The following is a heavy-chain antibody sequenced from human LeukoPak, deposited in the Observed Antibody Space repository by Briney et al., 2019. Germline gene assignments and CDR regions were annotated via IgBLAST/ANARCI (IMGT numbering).Heavy chain of an antibody. J-gene: IGHJ4*02. CDR2: IGIVGDT. D-gene: IGHD3-22*01. V-gene: IGHV3-13*01. Sequence: GGSLRLSCAASGFTVSKYDMHWVRQATGKGLEWVSAIGIVGDTYYRGSVKGRFTMSRENGNNNVYLQMNSLRDGDTAVYYCARVRGYYDSSGPFDYWGQGTLVTVSS. CDR3: ARVRGYYDSSGPFDY. CDR1: GFTVSKYD.